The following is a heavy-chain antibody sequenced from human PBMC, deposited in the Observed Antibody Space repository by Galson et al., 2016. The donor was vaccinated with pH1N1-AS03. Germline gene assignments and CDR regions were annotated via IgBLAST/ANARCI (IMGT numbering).Heavy chain of an antibody. D-gene: IGHD3-22*01. CDR2: VNPRNGKT. CDR3: ARTNYYHSSGDY. J-gene: IGHJ4*02. Sequence: SVKVSCKAFGYIFSGFDINWVREAPGQGLQWVAYVNPRNGKTGSADRFQDRVTITRDTFATTAYMELSSLRSEDTAVYYCARTNYYHSSGDYWGQGTLVTVSS. V-gene: IGHV1-8*01. CDR1: GYIFSGFD.